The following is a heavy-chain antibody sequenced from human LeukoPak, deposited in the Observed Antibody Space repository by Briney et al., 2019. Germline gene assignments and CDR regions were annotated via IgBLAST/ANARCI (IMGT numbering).Heavy chain of an antibody. J-gene: IGHJ6*02. CDR1: GSTFSSYW. V-gene: IGHV3-7*01. CDR3: ARDHYYDSSGYYPHLYYYGMDV. Sequence: GGSLRLSCAASGSTFSSYWMSWVRQAPGKGLEWVANIKQDGSEKYYVDSVKGRFTISRDNAKNSLYLQMNSLRAEDTAVYYCARDHYYDSSGYYPHLYYYGMDVWGQGTTVTVSS. D-gene: IGHD3-22*01. CDR2: IKQDGSEK.